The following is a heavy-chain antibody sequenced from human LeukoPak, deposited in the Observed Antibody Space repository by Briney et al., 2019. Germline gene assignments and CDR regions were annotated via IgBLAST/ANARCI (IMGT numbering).Heavy chain of an antibody. D-gene: IGHD1-1*01. V-gene: IGHV3-7*01. CDR2: INQGGSEK. Sequence: GGSLRLSCAASGFTFSSYAMNWVRQAPGKGLEWVANINQGGSEKYYVDSMKGRFTVSRDNAKNSLYLQMDSLRAEDTAVYYCARGGTFVSDYWGQGTLVTVSS. J-gene: IGHJ4*02. CDR1: GFTFSSYA. CDR3: ARGGTFVSDY.